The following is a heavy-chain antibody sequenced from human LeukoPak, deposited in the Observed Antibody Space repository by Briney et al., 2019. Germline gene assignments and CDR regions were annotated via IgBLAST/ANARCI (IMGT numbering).Heavy chain of an antibody. J-gene: IGHJ6*03. CDR1: GGSISNYY. CDR2: IYYIWST. D-gene: IGHD3-10*01. Sequence: SETLSLTCTVSGGSISNYYWSWIRQPPGKGLEWIGYIYYIWSTNYNPSLKSRVTISVDTSKNQFSLKLRSVTAADTAVYYCARVFDSGSQAYFYYMDVWGKGTTVTISS. CDR3: ARVFDSGSQAYFYYMDV. V-gene: IGHV4-59*01.